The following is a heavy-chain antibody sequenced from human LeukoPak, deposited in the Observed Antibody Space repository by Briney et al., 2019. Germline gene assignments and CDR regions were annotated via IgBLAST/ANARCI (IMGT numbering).Heavy chain of an antibody. J-gene: IGHJ4*02. D-gene: IGHD2-2*01. Sequence: GGSLRLSCAASGFTFSSYTVNWIRQAPGKGLEWVSSISGSSYYIYYADSVRGRFTISRDNAKNSAYLQMNSLRAEDTAVYYCARDPSPFSAHCDHTSCYDDRGQGTLVTVSS. CDR3: ARDPSPFSAHCDHTSCYDD. CDR2: ISGSSYYI. CDR1: GFTFSSYT. V-gene: IGHV3-21*01.